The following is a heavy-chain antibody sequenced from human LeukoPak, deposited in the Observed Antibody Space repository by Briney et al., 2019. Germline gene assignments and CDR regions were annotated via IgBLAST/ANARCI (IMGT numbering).Heavy chain of an antibody. J-gene: IGHJ4*02. Sequence: SETLSLTCTISGGSISSYYWSWIRQPPGKGLEWIGCIYYSGSTNYNPSLMSRVTISVDRSKNQFSLKLSSVTAADTAVYYCARGGLLHDSSGYYYPYSFDYWGQGTLVTVSS. CDR1: GGSISSYY. CDR3: ARGGLLHDSSGYYYPYSFDY. V-gene: IGHV4-59*12. CDR2: IYYSGST. D-gene: IGHD3-22*01.